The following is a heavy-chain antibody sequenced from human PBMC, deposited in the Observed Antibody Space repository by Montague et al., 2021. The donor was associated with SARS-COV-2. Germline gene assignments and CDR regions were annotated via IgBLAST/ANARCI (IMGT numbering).Heavy chain of an antibody. J-gene: IGHJ4*02. D-gene: IGHD1-26*01. CDR1: GGSISSSSYY. CDR3: ARSWWEGLLWGYYFDY. Sequence: SETLSLTCTVSGGSISSSSYYWGWIRQPPGKGLEWIGSIYYSGSTYYNPSLKSRVTISVDTSKNQFSLKLSSVTAADTAVYHCARSWWEGLLWGYYFDYWGQGTLVTVSS. CDR2: IYYSGST. V-gene: IGHV4-39*01.